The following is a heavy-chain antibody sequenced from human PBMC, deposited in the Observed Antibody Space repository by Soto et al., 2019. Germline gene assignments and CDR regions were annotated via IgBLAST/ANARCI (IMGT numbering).Heavy chain of an antibody. CDR2: INHGGST. V-gene: IGHV4-34*01. Sequence: SETMSLTCAVYNESFSSFYGSWIRQPPGKGLEWIGEINHGGSTNYNPSLKSRVTISVDTSKNQFSLKLTSVTAADTATYYCARGTGNWFDPWGQGTPVTVSS. J-gene: IGHJ5*02. D-gene: IGHD3-10*01. CDR1: NESFSSFY. CDR3: ARGTGNWFDP.